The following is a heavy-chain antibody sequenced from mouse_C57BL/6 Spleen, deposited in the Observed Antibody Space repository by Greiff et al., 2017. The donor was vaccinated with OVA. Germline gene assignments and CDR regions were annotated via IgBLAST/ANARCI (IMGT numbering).Heavy chain of an antibody. CDR1: GFTFSSYA. Sequence: DVMLVESGEGLVKPGGSLKLSCAASGFTFSSYAMSWVRQTPEKRLEWVAYISSGGDYIYYADTVKGRFTISRDNARNTLYLQMSSLKSEDTAMYYCTREYDYDGAYWGQGTLVTVSA. J-gene: IGHJ3*01. V-gene: IGHV5-9-1*02. CDR2: ISSGGDYI. CDR3: TREYDYDGAY. D-gene: IGHD2-4*01.